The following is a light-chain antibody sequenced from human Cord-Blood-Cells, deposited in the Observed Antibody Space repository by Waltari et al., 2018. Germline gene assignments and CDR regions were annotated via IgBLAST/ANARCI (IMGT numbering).Light chain of an antibody. V-gene: IGKV1-39*01. CDR1: QSISSY. Sequence: DIQMTQSPYSLSASVGARVPITCRASQSISSYLNWYQQKPGKAPKLLIYAASSLQSGVPSRFSGSGSGTDFTLTISSLQPEDFATYYCQQSYSTPDSFGQGTKLEIK. CDR3: QQSYSTPDS. J-gene: IGKJ2*03. CDR2: AAS.